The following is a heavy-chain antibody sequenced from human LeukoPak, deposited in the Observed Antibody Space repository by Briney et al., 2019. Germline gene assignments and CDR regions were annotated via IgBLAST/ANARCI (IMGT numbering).Heavy chain of an antibody. CDR2: LSTDGSTT. CDR1: GFTFSNYW. J-gene: IGHJ4*02. CDR3: ARGFVSHNYYFDY. Sequence: PGGSLRLSCAASGFTFSNYWMHWVRQAPGKGLVWVSRLSTDGSTTNYADSVKGRFTISRDNAKNTLYLQVNSLRAEDTAVYYCARGFVSHNYYFDYWGQGTLVTVSS. V-gene: IGHV3-74*01. D-gene: IGHD3-16*01.